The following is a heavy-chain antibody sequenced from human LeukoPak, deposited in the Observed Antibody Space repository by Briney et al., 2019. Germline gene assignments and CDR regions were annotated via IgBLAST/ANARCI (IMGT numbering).Heavy chain of an antibody. CDR2: ISYDGSNK. V-gene: IGHV3-30*04. D-gene: IGHD3-10*01. Sequence: GGSLRLSCAASGFTFSSYAMHWARQAPGKGLEWVAVISYDGSNKYYADSVKGRFTISRDNSKNTLYLQMNSLRAEDTAVYYCAREAGDGFGELLYLDYWGQGTLVTVSS. CDR3: AREAGDGFGELLYLDY. CDR1: GFTFSSYA. J-gene: IGHJ4*02.